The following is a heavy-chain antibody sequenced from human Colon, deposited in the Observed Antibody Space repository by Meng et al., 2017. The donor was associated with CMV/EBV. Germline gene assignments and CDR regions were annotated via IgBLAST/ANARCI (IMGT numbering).Heavy chain of an antibody. Sequence: ASRYSLTTYHMHWVQQALGKGLEWMGVINPGDGSTSYAQTLQDRVTITSDTSTSTVYMELSNLRSDDTAVYFCARDMYYYGSGRYRYWGQGTLVIVSS. V-gene: IGHV1-46*04. CDR3: ARDMYYYGSGRYRY. CDR1: RYSLTTYH. J-gene: IGHJ4*02. D-gene: IGHD3-10*01. CDR2: INPGDGST.